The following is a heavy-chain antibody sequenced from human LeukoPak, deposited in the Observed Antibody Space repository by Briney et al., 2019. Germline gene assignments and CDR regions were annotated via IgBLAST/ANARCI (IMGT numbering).Heavy chain of an antibody. J-gene: IGHJ4*02. D-gene: IGHD6-19*01. V-gene: IGHV3-21*01. Sequence: GGSLRLSCAASGFTFSSYSMNWVRQAPGKGLEWVSSISSSSSYIYYADSVKGRFTISRDNAKNSLYLQMNSLRAEGTAVYYCARIRGGLLSSGGTEIDYWGQGTLVTVSS. CDR1: GFTFSSYS. CDR3: ARIRGGLLSSGGTEIDY. CDR2: ISSSSSYI.